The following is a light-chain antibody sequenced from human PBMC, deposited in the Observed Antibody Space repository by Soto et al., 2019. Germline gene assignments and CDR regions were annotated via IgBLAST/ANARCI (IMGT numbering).Light chain of an antibody. CDR3: QSYDSSPSVV. Sequence: QAVLTQPPSVSGAPGQRVTISCTGSSSNIGAGYDVHWYQQLPGTAPKLLIYGNSNRPSGVPDRFSGSKSGTSAPLAITGLQAEDEADYYCQSYDSSPSVVFGGGTKVTVL. CDR2: GNS. J-gene: IGLJ2*01. CDR1: SSNIGAGYD. V-gene: IGLV1-40*01.